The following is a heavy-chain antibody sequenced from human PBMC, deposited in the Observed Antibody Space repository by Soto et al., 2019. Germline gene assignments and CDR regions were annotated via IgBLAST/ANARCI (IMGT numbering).Heavy chain of an antibody. CDR3: ARRRTILEDFDP. V-gene: IGHV4-39*01. CDR2: IYYSGST. CDR1: GGYISSSSYY. Sequence: TSETLSLTCTVSGGYISSSSYYCGWIRQPPGKGLEWIGSIYYSGSTYYNPSPKSRVTISVDTSKNQFSLKLSSVTAADTAVYYCARRRTILEDFDPWGQGTLVTVSS. J-gene: IGHJ5*02.